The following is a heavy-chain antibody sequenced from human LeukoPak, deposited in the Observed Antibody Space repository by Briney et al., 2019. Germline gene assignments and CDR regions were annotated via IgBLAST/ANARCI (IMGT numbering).Heavy chain of an antibody. CDR2: IRYDGSNK. CDR3: AKTGIGYYDSSGSFDY. Sequence: GGSLRLSCVASTFTFNANWMSWVRQAPGKGLEWVAFIRYDGSNKYYADSVKGRFTISRDNSKNTLYLQMNSLRAEDTAVYYCAKTGIGYYDSSGSFDYWGQGTLVTVSS. V-gene: IGHV3-30*02. J-gene: IGHJ4*02. CDR1: TFTFNANW. D-gene: IGHD3-22*01.